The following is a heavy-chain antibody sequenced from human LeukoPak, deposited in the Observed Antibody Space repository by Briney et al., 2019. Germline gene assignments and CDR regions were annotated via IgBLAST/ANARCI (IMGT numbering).Heavy chain of an antibody. CDR1: GGTISSSSYY. CDR3: ARRIFGSSGYYGNFDY. CDR2: VYYSGST. V-gene: IGHV4-39*01. J-gene: IGHJ4*02. Sequence: SETLSLTCAVSGGTISSSSYYWGWIRQPPGKGLQWIGNVYYSGSTYYNPSLKGRVTISLDTSVNQISLNLTSVTAADTAVYYCARRIFGSSGYYGNFDYWGQGTLVTVSS. D-gene: IGHD3-22*01.